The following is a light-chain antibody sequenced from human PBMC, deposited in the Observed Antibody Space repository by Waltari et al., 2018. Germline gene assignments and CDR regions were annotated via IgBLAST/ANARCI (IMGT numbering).Light chain of an antibody. CDR2: EVT. Sequence: QSTLTQPASVSGSPGQSIPIPCTGTSRDVWGYSLVSWSQQHPGKAPPVIIYEVTKRPSGVSNRFSGSKSGNTASLTISGLQAEDEADYYCCSYAGGDTLIFGGGTKLTVL. CDR3: CSYAGGDTLI. J-gene: IGLJ2*01. CDR1: SRDVWGYSL. V-gene: IGLV2-23*02.